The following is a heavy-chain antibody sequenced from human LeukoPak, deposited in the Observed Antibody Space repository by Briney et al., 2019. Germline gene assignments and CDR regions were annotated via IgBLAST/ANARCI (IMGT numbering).Heavy chain of an antibody. CDR1: GGSISSGGYS. D-gene: IGHD3-3*01. V-gene: IGHV4-30-2*01. J-gene: IGHJ4*02. CDR2: IYHSGST. CDR3: ARGPSYYDFWSGYYNPINFDY. Sequence: PSQTLSLTCAVSGGSISSGGYSWSWIRQPPGKGLEWIGYIYHSGSTYYNPSLKSRVTISVDRSKNQFSLKLSSVTAADTAVYYCARGPSYYDFWSGYYNPINFDYWGQGTLVTVSS.